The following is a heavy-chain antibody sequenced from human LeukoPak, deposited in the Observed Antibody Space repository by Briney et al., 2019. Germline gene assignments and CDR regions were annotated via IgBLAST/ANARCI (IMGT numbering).Heavy chain of an antibody. Sequence: GGSLRLSCAASGFTFSSYWMSWVRQAPGKGLEWVANINQDGSEKYYVDSVKGRFTISRDNAKNSLYLQMNSLRAEDTAVYYCARLKWLVGYYYYYYMDVWGKGTTVTVSS. CDR1: GFTFSSYW. CDR2: INQDGSEK. V-gene: IGHV3-7*01. D-gene: IGHD6-19*01. J-gene: IGHJ6*03. CDR3: ARLKWLVGYYYYYYMDV.